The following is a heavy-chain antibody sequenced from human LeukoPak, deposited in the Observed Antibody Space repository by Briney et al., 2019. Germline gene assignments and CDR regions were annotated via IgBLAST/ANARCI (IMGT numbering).Heavy chain of an antibody. CDR1: GYTFTSYG. Sequence: ASVKVSCKASGYTFTSYGISWVRQAPGQGVEWMGWISAYNGNTNYAQKLQGRVTMTTDTATSTVYMELRSLKSDDTAVYYCARDTLSIVVVVAAKKYYYYGMDVWGQGTKVTVSS. D-gene: IGHD2-15*01. J-gene: IGHJ6*02. CDR2: ISAYNGNT. CDR3: ARDTLSIVVVVAAKKYYYYGMDV. V-gene: IGHV1-18*01.